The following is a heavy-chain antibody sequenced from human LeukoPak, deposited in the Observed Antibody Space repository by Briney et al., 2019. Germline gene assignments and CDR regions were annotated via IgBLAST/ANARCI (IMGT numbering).Heavy chain of an antibody. CDR2: IYYSGST. J-gene: IGHJ4*02. CDR3: ARGGGSYPIDY. V-gene: IGHV4-39*01. CDR1: GGSISSSSYY. D-gene: IGHD1-26*01. Sequence: SETLSLTCTVSGGSISSSSYYWGWIRQPPGKGLEWIGSIYYSGSTYYNPSLKSRVTISVDTSKNQFSLKLSSVTAADTAVYYCARGGGSYPIDYWGQGTLVTVSS.